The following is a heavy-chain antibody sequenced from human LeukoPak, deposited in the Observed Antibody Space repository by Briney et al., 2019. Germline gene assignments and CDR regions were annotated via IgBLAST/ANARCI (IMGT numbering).Heavy chain of an antibody. CDR1: GFTFSGSA. J-gene: IGHJ4*02. CDR2: IRSKANSYAT. D-gene: IGHD3-22*01. Sequence: SGGSLRLSCAASGFTFSGSAMLWVRQASGKGLEWVGRIRSKANSYATAYAASVKGRFTISRDDSKNTAYLQMNSLKTEDTAVYYCTRSGVLDYYDSSGYYAFDYWGQGTLVTVSS. CDR3: TRSGVLDYYDSSGYYAFDY. V-gene: IGHV3-73*01.